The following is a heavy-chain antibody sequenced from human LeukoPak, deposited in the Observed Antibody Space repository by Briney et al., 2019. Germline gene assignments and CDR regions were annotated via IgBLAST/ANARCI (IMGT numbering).Heavy chain of an antibody. CDR1: GGSISSYF. D-gene: IGHD6-19*01. CDR2: IYYSGST. V-gene: IGHV4-39*01. J-gene: IGHJ4*02. CDR3: ARRPTRLAYFDY. Sequence: SETLSLTCTVSGGSISSYFWGWIRQPPGKGLEWIGSIYYSGSTYYNPSLKSRVTISIDTSKNQFSLKLSSVTAADTAVYYCARRPTRLAYFDYWGQGTLVTVSS.